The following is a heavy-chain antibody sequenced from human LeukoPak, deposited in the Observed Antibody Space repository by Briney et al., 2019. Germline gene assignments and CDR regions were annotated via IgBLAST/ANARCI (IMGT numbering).Heavy chain of an antibody. CDR2: IKQDGSEK. Sequence: PGGSLRLSCAASGFTFSSYWMSWVRQAPEKGLEWVANIKQDGSEKYYVDSVKGRFTISRDNAKNSLYLQMNSLRAEDTAVYYCARDPTPITMVRGGFMDVWGQGTMVTVSS. J-gene: IGHJ6*02. CDR1: GFTFSSYW. CDR3: ARDPTPITMVRGGFMDV. V-gene: IGHV3-7*01. D-gene: IGHD3-10*01.